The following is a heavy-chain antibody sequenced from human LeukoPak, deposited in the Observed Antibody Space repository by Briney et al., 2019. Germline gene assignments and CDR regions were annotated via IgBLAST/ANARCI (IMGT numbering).Heavy chain of an antibody. CDR3: ARGRAAAGTYFDY. CDR2: ISDGGDNT. Sequence: GGTLRLSCAASGFTFSTYAMSWVRQTPGKGLEWVSGISDGGDNTYYADSLKGRFTISRDNSKNTLILQINSLRAEDTALYYCARGRAAAGTYFDYWGQGTLVTVSS. V-gene: IGHV3-23*01. J-gene: IGHJ4*02. D-gene: IGHD6-13*01. CDR1: GFTFSTYA.